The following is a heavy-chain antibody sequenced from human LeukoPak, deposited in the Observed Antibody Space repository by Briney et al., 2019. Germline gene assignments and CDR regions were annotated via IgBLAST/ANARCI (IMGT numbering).Heavy chain of an antibody. V-gene: IGHV4-30-2*01. Sequence: PSETLSLTCAVSGGSISSGGYSWSWIRQPPGKGLEWIGYIYHSGSTYYNPSLKSRVTISVDRSKNQFSLKLSSVTAADPAVYYCARGSGYRVYFDYWGQGTLVTVSS. CDR2: IYHSGST. CDR3: ARGSGYRVYFDY. CDR1: GGSISSGGYS. J-gene: IGHJ4*02. D-gene: IGHD3-22*01.